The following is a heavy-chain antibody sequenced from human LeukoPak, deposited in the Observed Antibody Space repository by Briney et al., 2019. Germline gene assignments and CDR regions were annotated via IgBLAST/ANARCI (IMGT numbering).Heavy chain of an antibody. D-gene: IGHD3-22*01. J-gene: IGHJ4*02. V-gene: IGHV4-59*01. Sequence: SETLSLTCTVSGGSISSYYRSWIRQPPGKGLEWIGYIYYSGSTNYNPSLKSRVTISVDTSKNQFSLKLSSVTAADTAVYYCARDYYDSSGYYYFDYWGQGTLVTVSS. CDR3: ARDYYDSSGYYYFDY. CDR1: GGSISSYY. CDR2: IYYSGST.